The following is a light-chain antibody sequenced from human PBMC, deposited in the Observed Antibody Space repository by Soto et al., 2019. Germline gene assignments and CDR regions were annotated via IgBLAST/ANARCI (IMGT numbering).Light chain of an antibody. J-gene: IGLJ1*01. V-gene: IGLV2-8*01. CDR1: RSDVGGYNY. CDR2: EVN. Sequence: QSVLTQPPSASGSPGQSVTISCTGTRSDVGGYNYVSWYQQHPGKAPKLMIYEVNKRPSGVPDRFAGSKSGNSASLTVSGLQAEDEADYYCRAYAGSDNYVFGTGTKVTAL. CDR3: RAYAGSDNYV.